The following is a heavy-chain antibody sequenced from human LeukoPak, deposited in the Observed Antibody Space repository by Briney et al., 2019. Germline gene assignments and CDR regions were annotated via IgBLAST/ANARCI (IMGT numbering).Heavy chain of an antibody. CDR3: AREGCSSTRCYRTFDY. V-gene: IGHV1-2*02. Sequence: ASVKVSCKTSGYSFTAFYIHWVRQAPGQGLEWMGWIHPRRGDTNYAQKFQGRVTMTRDTSISTAYLDLSSLRSDDTAVYYCAREGCSSTRCYRTFDYWGQGTLVTVSS. CDR2: IHPRRGDT. D-gene: IGHD2-2*01. J-gene: IGHJ4*02. CDR1: GYSFTAFY.